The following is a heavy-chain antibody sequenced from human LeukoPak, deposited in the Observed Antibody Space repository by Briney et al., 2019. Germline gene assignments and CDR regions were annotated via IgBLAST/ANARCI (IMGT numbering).Heavy chain of an antibody. Sequence: GGSLRLSCAASGFTFSSYAMSWVRQAPGKGLEEVSAISGSGGSTYYADSVKGRFTISRDNSKNTLYLQMNSLRAEDTAVYYCAKDIVVVPAAHNYIDYWGQGTLVTVSS. J-gene: IGHJ4*02. D-gene: IGHD2-2*01. CDR3: AKDIVVVPAAHNYIDY. CDR2: ISGSGGST. V-gene: IGHV3-23*01. CDR1: GFTFSSYA.